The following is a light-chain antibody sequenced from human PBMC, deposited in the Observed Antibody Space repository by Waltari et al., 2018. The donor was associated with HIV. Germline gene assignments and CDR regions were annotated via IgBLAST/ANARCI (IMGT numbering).Light chain of an antibody. CDR2: RKN. CDR1: SSNIGSNY. V-gene: IGLV1-47*01. J-gene: IGLJ2*01. Sequence: VTISCSGSSSNIGSNYVYWYQQLPGTAPKLLLYRKNQRPDRVPDRFSGSKSGTSASLAISGLRSEDEAHYYCATWTDSLSGVVFGGGTKLRVL. CDR3: ATWTDSLSGVV.